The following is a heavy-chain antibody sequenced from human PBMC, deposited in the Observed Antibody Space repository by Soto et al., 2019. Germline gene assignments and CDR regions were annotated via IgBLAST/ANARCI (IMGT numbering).Heavy chain of an antibody. V-gene: IGHV1-18*01. CDR1: VYTFTSYG. CDR3: ARVWQQLVRSWFDP. D-gene: IGHD6-13*01. CDR2: ISAYNGNT. Sequence: XSVKVSCKASVYTFTSYGISWVRQAPGQGLEWMGWISAYNGNTNYAQKLQGRVTMTTDTSTSTAYMELRSLRSDDTAVYYCARVWQQLVRSWFDPWGQGTLVTVLL. J-gene: IGHJ5*02.